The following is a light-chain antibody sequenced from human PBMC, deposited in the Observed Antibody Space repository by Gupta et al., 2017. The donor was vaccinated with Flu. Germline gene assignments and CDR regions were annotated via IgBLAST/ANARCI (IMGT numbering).Light chain of an antibody. Sequence: SYVLTQPPSVSVAPGQTARITCGGNNIGSKGVQWYQQKPGQAPVLVVYDDSDRPSGIPERFSGANSGDTATLTISRVEAGDEADYYCQVWDSSSDHPVFGGGTKLTVL. CDR1: NIGSKG. J-gene: IGLJ2*01. CDR2: DDS. V-gene: IGLV3-21*02. CDR3: QVWDSSSDHPV.